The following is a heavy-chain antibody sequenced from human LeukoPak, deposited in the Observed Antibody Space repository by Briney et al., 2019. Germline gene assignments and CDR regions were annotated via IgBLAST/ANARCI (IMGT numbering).Heavy chain of an antibody. D-gene: IGHD2-21*01. V-gene: IGHV3-48*01. CDR2: ISSSSSTI. J-gene: IGHJ4*02. CDR1: GFTFSSYS. Sequence: GGSLRLSCAASGFTFSSYSMNWVRQAPGKGLEWVSYISSSSSTIYYADSVKGRFTISRDNAKNSLYLQMNSLRAEDTAVYYCATDTKGEGIDYWGQGTLVTVSS. CDR3: ATDTKGEGIDY.